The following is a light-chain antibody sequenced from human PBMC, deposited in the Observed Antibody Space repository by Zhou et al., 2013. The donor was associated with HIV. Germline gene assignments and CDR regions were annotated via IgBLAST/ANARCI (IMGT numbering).Light chain of an antibody. CDR3: QSYDSRPRT. CDR1: QDIKKY. V-gene: IGKV1-27*01. CDR2: GAS. Sequence: DIQMTQSPSSLSASVGDRVTLTCRASQDIKKYLAWYQQRPGKAPKLLIYGASSLHSGVSSRFSGSGFGTDFTLTISSLQSEDVATYYCQSYDSRPRTFGGGTKVEI. J-gene: IGKJ4*01.